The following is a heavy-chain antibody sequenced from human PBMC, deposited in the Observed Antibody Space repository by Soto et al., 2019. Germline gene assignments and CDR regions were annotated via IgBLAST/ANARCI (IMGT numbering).Heavy chain of an antibody. J-gene: IGHJ4*02. V-gene: IGHV3-23*01. D-gene: IGHD1-26*01. CDR3: AKSGSFFYFDC. CDR1: GFTFSAYA. Sequence: GGSLRLSCAASGFTFSAYAIIWVRQAPGKGLEWVSGITGSGSSAYYADSVKGRFTISRDNSKNTLYLQMNSLRAEDTAVYYCAKSGSFFYFDCWGQGTPVTVSS. CDR2: ITGSGSSA.